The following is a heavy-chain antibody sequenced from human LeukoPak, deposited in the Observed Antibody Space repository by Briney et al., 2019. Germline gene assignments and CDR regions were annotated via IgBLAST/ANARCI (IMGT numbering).Heavy chain of an antibody. V-gene: IGHV4-59*01. D-gene: IGHD3-10*01. Sequence: SETLSLTCTVSGGSISSYYWSWIRQPPGKGLEWIGYIYYSGSTNYNPYLKSRVTISVDTSKNQFSLKLSSVTAADTAVYYCARRITMVRGVGGAFDIWGQGTMVTVSS. CDR2: IYYSGST. CDR1: GGSISSYY. J-gene: IGHJ3*02. CDR3: ARRITMVRGVGGAFDI.